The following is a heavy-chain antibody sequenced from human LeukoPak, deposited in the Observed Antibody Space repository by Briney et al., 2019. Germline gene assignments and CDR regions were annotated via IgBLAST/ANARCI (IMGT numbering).Heavy chain of an antibody. Sequence: SETLSLTCTVSGGSISSYYWSWIRQPPGKGLEWIGYIYYSGSTNYNPSLKSRVTISVDTSKNQFSLKLSSVTAADTAVYYCARVLQTGNWFDPWGQGTLVTVSS. CDR1: GGSISSYY. D-gene: IGHD4/OR15-4a*01. J-gene: IGHJ5*02. CDR2: IYYSGST. CDR3: ARVLQTGNWFDP. V-gene: IGHV4-59*08.